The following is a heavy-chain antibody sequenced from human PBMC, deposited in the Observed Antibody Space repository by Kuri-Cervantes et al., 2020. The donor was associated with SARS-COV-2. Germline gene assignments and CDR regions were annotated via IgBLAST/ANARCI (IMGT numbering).Heavy chain of an antibody. V-gene: IGHV3-74*01. J-gene: IGHJ5*02. CDR3: ASLSNLEWLPP. D-gene: IGHD3-3*01. CDR2: INSDGSST. CDR1: GFTFSSYW. Sequence: GGSLRLSCAASGFTFSSYWMHWVRQAPGKGLVWVSRINSDGSSTSYADSVKGRFTISRDNPKNTLYLQMNSLRAEDTAVYYCASLSNLEWLPPWGQGTLVTVSS.